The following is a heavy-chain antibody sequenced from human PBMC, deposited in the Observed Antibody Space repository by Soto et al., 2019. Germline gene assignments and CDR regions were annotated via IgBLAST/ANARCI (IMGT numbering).Heavy chain of an antibody. Sequence: QVQLVQTGAEVKKPGSSVKVSCKASGGTFSSYAISWVRQAPGQGLEWMGGIIPIFGTANYAQKFQGRVTMTADESTGTAYMERSSLRAEDTAVYYCARARGADTAMAGNIVYYYGMDVWGQGTTVTVSS. J-gene: IGHJ6*02. D-gene: IGHD5-18*01. CDR1: GGTFSSYA. CDR3: ARARGADTAMAGNIVYYYGMDV. CDR2: IIPIFGTA. V-gene: IGHV1-69*12.